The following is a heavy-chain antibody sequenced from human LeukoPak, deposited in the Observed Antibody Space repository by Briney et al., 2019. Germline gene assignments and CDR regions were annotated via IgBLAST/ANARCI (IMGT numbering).Heavy chain of an antibody. CDR3: AKGPEELWFGELGGYFDY. V-gene: IGHV3-30*02. D-gene: IGHD3-10*01. Sequence: PGGSLRLSCAASGFTFSSYGMHWVRQAPGKGLEWVAFIRYDGSNKYYADSVKGRFTIPRDNSKNTLYLQMNSLRAEDTAVYYCAKGPEELWFGELGGYFDYWGQGTLVTVSS. J-gene: IGHJ4*02. CDR1: GFTFSSYG. CDR2: IRYDGSNK.